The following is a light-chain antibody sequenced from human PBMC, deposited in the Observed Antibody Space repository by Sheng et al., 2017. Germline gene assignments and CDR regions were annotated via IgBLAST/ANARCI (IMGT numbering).Light chain of an antibody. Sequence: DIVLTQSPGTLSLSPGDRATLSCRPSQTISGTSLAWFQHKPGQAPRLLIYGASTRATGIPARFSGSGSGTEFTLTISSLQSEDFAVYYCQHYNNWPPVTFGQGTKVEIK. J-gene: IGKJ1*01. CDR3: QHYNNWPPVT. CDR2: GAS. CDR1: QTISGTS. V-gene: IGKV3-15*01.